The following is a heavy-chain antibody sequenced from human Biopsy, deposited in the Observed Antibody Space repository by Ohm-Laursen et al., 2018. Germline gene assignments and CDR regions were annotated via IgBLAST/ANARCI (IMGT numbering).Heavy chain of an antibody. CDR1: GGSITSYY. J-gene: IGHJ4*02. Sequence: PSDTLSLTCPVSGGSITSYYRSWIRRPPGKRLVWIGYIYYSGSTNYNPSLKSRVTISEDRSKNQFSLKLNSVTAAATAVYYCATPNYNPSPKSRIRIAEARSKNQFPQKLKSWTGADTAVYSCATSLPSHWGSAALENWGQGILVTVSS. V-gene: IGHV4-59*07. CDR3: ATPNYNPSPKSRIRIAEARSKNQFPQKLKSWTGADTAVYSCATSLPSHWGSAALEN. D-gene: IGHD6-19*01. CDR2: IYYSGST.